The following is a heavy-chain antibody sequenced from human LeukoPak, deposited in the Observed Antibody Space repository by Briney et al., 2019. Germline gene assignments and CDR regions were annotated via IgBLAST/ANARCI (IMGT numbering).Heavy chain of an antibody. CDR1: GFTFNNYA. V-gene: IGHV3-23*01. D-gene: IGHD2-2*01. CDR2: ISGSGGST. J-gene: IGHJ3*02. CDR3: ARSMPQDVDAFDI. Sequence: GGSLRLSCAASGFTFNNYAMSWVRQAPGKGLEWVSAISGSGGSTYYADSVKGRFTISRDNAKNSLYLQMNSLRAEDTAVYYCARSMPQDVDAFDIWGQGTMVTVSS.